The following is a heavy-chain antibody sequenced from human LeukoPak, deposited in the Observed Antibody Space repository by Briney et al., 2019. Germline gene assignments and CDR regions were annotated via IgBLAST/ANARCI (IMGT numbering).Heavy chain of an antibody. Sequence: SETLSRTCTVSGGSISSGGYYWSWIRQHPGKGLEWIGYIYYSGSTYYNPSLKSRVTISVDTSKNQFSLKLSSVTAADTAVYYCARGQNDYDILTGSRINKFDYWGQGTLVTVSS. CDR2: IYYSGST. CDR1: GGSISSGGYY. V-gene: IGHV4-31*03. CDR3: ARGQNDYDILTGSRINKFDY. D-gene: IGHD3-9*01. J-gene: IGHJ4*02.